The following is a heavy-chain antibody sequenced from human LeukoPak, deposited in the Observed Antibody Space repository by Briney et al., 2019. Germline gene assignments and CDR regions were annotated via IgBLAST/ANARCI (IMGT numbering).Heavy chain of an antibody. CDR2: INPSGGST. J-gene: IGHJ4*02. CDR3: ARRVSSSWYFDY. Sequence: ASVKVSCKASGYTFTVYYMYWVRQAPGQGLEWMGIINPSGGSTNYAQKFQGRVTMTRDTSTSTVYMELSSLRSEDTAVYYCARRVSSSWYFDYWGQGTLVTVSS. CDR1: GYTFTVYY. D-gene: IGHD6-13*01. V-gene: IGHV1-46*01.